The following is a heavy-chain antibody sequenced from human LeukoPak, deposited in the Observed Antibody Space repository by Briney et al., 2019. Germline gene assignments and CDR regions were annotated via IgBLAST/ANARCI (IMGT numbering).Heavy chain of an antibody. J-gene: IGHJ4*02. Sequence: PGGSLRLSCAASGFTLSRYWMHWVRQAPGKGLVWVSRINSDGSSTSYADSVKGRFTISRDNAKNTLYLQMNSLRAEDTAVYYCVTAGEGPSYWGQGTLVTVSS. CDR1: GFTLSRYW. D-gene: IGHD1-26*01. CDR3: VTAGEGPSY. V-gene: IGHV3-74*01. CDR2: INSDGSST.